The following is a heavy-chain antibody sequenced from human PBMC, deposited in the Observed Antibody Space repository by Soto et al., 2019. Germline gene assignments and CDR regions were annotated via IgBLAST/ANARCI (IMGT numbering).Heavy chain of an antibody. Sequence: EVQVLESGGGLVQPGGSLRLSCAASGFTFSLCAMSWVRQAPGKGLEWVSSIRGSGGDTYYADSVKGRFTISRDNSKNTRYLQMISLRVEDTPVYYCAKVHSNSYYYFDFWGQGTLVTVSS. CDR2: IRGSGGDT. J-gene: IGHJ4*02. CDR3: AKVHSNSYYYFDF. CDR1: GFTFSLCA. V-gene: IGHV3-23*01. D-gene: IGHD3-22*01.